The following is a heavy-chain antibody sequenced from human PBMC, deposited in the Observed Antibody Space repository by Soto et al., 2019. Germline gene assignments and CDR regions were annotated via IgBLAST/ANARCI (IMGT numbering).Heavy chain of an antibody. CDR3: VRDRYTMRDFWSDFSSD. CDR1: GFTFSSSP. V-gene: IGHV3-23*04. D-gene: IGHD3-3*01. J-gene: IGHJ4*02. Sequence: EVQLVQSGGGWVQPGGSLRLSCAASGFTFSSSPMSWVRQVPGKGLEWISAIRNDGGSMYYVDYVKGRFTISRDNSKSTSTLRMKNLRAEETAKYYCVRDRYTMRDFWSDFSSDWGQGAQVIVSS. CDR2: IRNDGGSM.